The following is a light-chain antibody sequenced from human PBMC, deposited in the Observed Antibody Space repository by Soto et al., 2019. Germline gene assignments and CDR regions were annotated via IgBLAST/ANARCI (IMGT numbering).Light chain of an antibody. Sequence: QSVLTQPPSVSGAPGQRVTISCTGSSSNIGAGYDVHWYQQLPGTAPKLLIYGNSNRPSGVPDRFSGSKSGTSAFLAITGLQAEDEADYYCQSYDSSRVVFGGGTKLTVL. CDR3: QSYDSSRVV. V-gene: IGLV1-40*01. CDR1: SSNIGAGYD. J-gene: IGLJ2*01. CDR2: GNS.